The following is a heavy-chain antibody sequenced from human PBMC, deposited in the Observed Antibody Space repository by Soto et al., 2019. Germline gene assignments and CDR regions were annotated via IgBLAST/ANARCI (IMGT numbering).Heavy chain of an antibody. J-gene: IGHJ6*02. V-gene: IGHV1-69*06. Sequence: QVQLVQSGAEVKKPGSSVKVSCKASGGTFSSYAISWVRQAPGQGLEWMGGIIPIFGTANYAQKFQGRVTITADKSPSTAYMELSSLRSEDTAVYYCASSIAARLYYYYGMDVWGQETTVTVSS. CDR1: GGTFSSYA. CDR2: IIPIFGTA. D-gene: IGHD6-6*01. CDR3: ASSIAARLYYYYGMDV.